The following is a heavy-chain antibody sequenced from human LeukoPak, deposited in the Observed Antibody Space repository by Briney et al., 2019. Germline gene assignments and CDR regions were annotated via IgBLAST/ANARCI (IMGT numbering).Heavy chain of an antibody. V-gene: IGHV3-33*08. CDR3: ARGGGGTMVRGVTRMLYYFDY. CDR2: IWYDGSNK. CDR1: GFTFSNAW. J-gene: IGHJ4*02. D-gene: IGHD3-10*01. Sequence: PGGSLRLSCAASGFTFSNAWMSWVRQAPGKGLEWVAVIWYDGSNKYYADSVKGRFTISRDNSKNTLYLQMNSLRAEDTAVYYCARGGGGTMVRGVTRMLYYFDYWGQGTLVTVSS.